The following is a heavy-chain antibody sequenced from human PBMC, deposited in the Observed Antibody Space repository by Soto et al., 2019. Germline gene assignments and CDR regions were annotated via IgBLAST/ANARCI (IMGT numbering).Heavy chain of an antibody. D-gene: IGHD6-13*01. CDR3: ARGNSSSWNYYYYGMAV. Sequence: ASVKVSCKASGGTFSSYAISWVRQAPGQGLEWMGGIIPIFGTANYAQKFQGRVTITADKSTSTAYMELSSLRSEDTAVYYCARGNSSSWNYYYYGMAVWGQGPTITVS. J-gene: IGHJ6*02. CDR2: IIPIFGTA. CDR1: GGTFSSYA. V-gene: IGHV1-69*06.